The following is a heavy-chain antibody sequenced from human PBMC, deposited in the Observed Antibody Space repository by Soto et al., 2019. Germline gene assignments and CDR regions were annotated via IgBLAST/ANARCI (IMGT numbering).Heavy chain of an antibody. J-gene: IGHJ4*02. Sequence: GGSLRLSCAASGFTFSDYYMTWIRQAPGKGLEWVSYIGSGGGNIYYADSVKGRFTISSDNAKSSLYLQMNSLRTEDTAVYYCARRRDFLDYWGQGTLVTVSS. CDR3: ARRRDFLDY. CDR1: GFTFSDYY. CDR2: IGSGGGNI. V-gene: IGHV3-11*01. D-gene: IGHD3-3*01.